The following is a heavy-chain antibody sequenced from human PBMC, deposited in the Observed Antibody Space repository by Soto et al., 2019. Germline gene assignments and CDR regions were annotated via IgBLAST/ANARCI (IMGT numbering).Heavy chain of an antibody. V-gene: IGHV3-74*01. CDR2: INSDGTTT. CDR1: GFIFRTYW. D-gene: IGHD3-3*02. CDR3: VRDLAD. Sequence: EVQLVESGGGLVQPGGSLRLSCAASGFIFRTYWMHWLRQVPGKGLVWVSRINSDGTTTSYADSVKGRFTISRDNAKNTLYLQMNSLRAEDTAVYDCVRDLADWGQGTLVTVSS. J-gene: IGHJ4*02.